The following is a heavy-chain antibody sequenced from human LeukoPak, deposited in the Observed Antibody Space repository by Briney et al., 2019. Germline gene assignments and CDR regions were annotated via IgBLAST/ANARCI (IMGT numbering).Heavy chain of an antibody. CDR1: GGSISSYY. CDR3: PRDASRDYYDSSGYYVD. V-gene: IGHV4-59*01. CDR2: IYYSGST. D-gene: IGHD3-22*01. J-gene: IGHJ4*02. Sequence: SETLSLTCTVSGGSISSYYWSWIRQPPGKGLEWIGYIYYSGSTNYNPSLKSRVTISVDTSKNQFSLKLSSVTAADTAVYYCPRDASRDYYDSSGYYVDWGQGTLVTVSS.